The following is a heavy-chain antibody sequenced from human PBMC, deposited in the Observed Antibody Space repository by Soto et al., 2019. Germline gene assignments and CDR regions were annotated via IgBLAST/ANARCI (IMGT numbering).Heavy chain of an antibody. CDR1: GYTFSSFG. CDR3: ARDWNYCGMDV. J-gene: IGHJ6*02. CDR2: ISGHNGNT. D-gene: IGHD3-3*01. V-gene: IGHV1-18*01. Sequence: ASVKLSCKASGYTFSSFGISWVRQAPGQGLEWMGWISGHNGNTNNPQELQGRVTMTTDTSTSTAYMELRSLRSDDTAVYYCARDWNYCGMDVWGQGTTVTVSS.